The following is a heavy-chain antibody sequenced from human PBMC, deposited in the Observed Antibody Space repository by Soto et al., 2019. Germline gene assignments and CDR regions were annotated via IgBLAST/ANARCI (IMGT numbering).Heavy chain of an antibody. D-gene: IGHD3-22*01. Sequence: PGGSLRLSCAASGFTFSSYGMHWVRQAPGKGLEWVAVISYDGSNKYYADSVKGRFTISRDNSKNTLYLQMNSLRAEDTAVYYCAKPEHYYDSSGYYYFDYWGQGTLVTVSS. J-gene: IGHJ4*02. CDR3: AKPEHYYDSSGYYYFDY. V-gene: IGHV3-30*18. CDR1: GFTFSSYG. CDR2: ISYDGSNK.